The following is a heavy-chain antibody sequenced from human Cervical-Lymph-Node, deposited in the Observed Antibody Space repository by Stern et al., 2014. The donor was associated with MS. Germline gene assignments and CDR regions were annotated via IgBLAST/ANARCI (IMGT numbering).Heavy chain of an antibody. V-gene: IGHV1-69*01. D-gene: IGHD3-10*01. CDR3: ARDLTMGTSD. CDR1: GGTFSTSD. CDR2: IIPLIGTA. Sequence: VQLVESGSEVKKPGSSVKVSCKASGGTFSTSDLNWVRQAPGEGLEWMGGIIPLIGTAKFATKFQGRVTINADGSTSTVYMELSNLGSDDTAIYYCARDLTMGTSDWGQGTLVTVSS. J-gene: IGHJ4*02.